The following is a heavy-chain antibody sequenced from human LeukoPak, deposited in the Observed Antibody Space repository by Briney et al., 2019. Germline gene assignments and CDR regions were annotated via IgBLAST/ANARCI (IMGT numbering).Heavy chain of an antibody. V-gene: IGHV4-59*01. CDR1: RGSISSSY. CDR3: AGTNYNILTGYDN. Sequence: PSETLSLTCTVSRGSISSSYWSWIRQPPGKGLEWIRYIYYSGSTNYNPSLKSRVTISVDTSRSQFSLKLSSVTAADTAVYYCAGTNYNILTGYDNWGQGTLVTVSS. J-gene: IGHJ4*02. CDR2: IYYSGST. D-gene: IGHD3-9*01.